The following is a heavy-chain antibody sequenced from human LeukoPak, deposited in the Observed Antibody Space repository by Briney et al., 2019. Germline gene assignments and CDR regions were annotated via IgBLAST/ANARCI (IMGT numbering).Heavy chain of an antibody. CDR1: GFTFSSYA. Sequence: GGSLRLSCAASGFTFSSYAMHWVRQAPGKGLEWVAVISYDGSNKYYADSVKGRFTISRDNSKNTLYLQMNSLRAEDTAVYYCARRLDGYKFDGMDVWGQGTTVTVSS. J-gene: IGHJ6*02. CDR2: ISYDGSNK. CDR3: ARRLDGYKFDGMDV. V-gene: IGHV3-30*04. D-gene: IGHD5-24*01.